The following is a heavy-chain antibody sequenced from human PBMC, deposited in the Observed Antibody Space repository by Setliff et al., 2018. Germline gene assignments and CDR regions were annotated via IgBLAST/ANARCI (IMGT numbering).Heavy chain of an antibody. V-gene: IGHV1-2*02. D-gene: IGHD1-26*01. CDR3: ARAGGAALNRLGAAAPYYYYY. J-gene: IGHJ4*02. Sequence: GASVKVSCKASGYTFTGYYMHWVRQAPGQGLEWMGWINPNSGGTNYAQKFQGRVTMTRDTSISTAYMELSRLRSDDTAVYYCARAGGAALNRLGAAAPYYYYYWGQGILVTVSS. CDR1: GYTFTGYY. CDR2: INPNSGGT.